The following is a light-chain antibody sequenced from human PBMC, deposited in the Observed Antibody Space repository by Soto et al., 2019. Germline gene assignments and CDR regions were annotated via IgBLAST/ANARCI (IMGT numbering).Light chain of an antibody. CDR1: SSGVGEDNY. CDR2: DVS. Sequence: QSALTQPASVAGSPGQSITISCTGSSSGVGEDNYVAWYQQHPGKAPRLIIYDVSDRPSGASNRFSGSKSGNTASLTITGLQAEDEADYHCPSGPSGSALDVVFGGGTKLTVL. J-gene: IGLJ2*01. V-gene: IGLV2-14*01. CDR3: PSGPSGSALDVV.